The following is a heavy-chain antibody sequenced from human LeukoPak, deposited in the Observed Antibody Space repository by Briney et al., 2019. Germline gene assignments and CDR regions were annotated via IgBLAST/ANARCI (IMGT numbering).Heavy chain of an antibody. V-gene: IGHV3-23*01. CDR1: GFTFSSYA. Sequence: PGGSLRLSCAASGFTFSSYAMSWVRQAPGKGLEWVSAIDSGLSAYYADSVKGRFTISRDNSKNTLYLQMNSLRAEDTAVYYCAKDVAAAGLYYFDYWGQGTLVTVSS. CDR2: IDSGLSA. CDR3: AKDVAAAGLYYFDY. D-gene: IGHD6-13*01. J-gene: IGHJ4*02.